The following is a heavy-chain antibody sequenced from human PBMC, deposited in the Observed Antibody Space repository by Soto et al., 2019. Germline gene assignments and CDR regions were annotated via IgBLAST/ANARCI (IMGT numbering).Heavy chain of an antibody. V-gene: IGHV3-15*01. CDR1: GFTFSNAW. CDR2: IKSNTDGGTP. D-gene: IGHD3-22*01. Sequence: EVQLVESGGGLVKPGGSLRLSCAASGFTFSNAWMSWLRQAPGTGLEWVGRIKSNTDGGTPDYAAPVKGSFTISRDDSQNTPYLPMNILKTEDTAVYYCTTAREMYYYDSNGEYYFDYWGQGTLVTVSS. CDR3: TTAREMYYYDSNGEYYFDY. J-gene: IGHJ4*02.